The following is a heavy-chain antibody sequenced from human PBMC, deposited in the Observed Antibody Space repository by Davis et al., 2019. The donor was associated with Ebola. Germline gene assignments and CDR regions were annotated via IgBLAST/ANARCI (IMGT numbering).Heavy chain of an antibody. CDR2: INHSGST. J-gene: IGHJ6*02. Sequence: ESLKISCAASGFTFSNYWMHWVRQAPGKGLEWIGEINHSGSTNYNPSLKSRVTISVDTSKNQFSLKLSSVTAADTAVYYCARGLGDMDVWGQGTTVTVSS. D-gene: IGHD3-10*01. CDR1: GFTFSNYW. CDR3: ARGLGDMDV. V-gene: IGHV4-34*01.